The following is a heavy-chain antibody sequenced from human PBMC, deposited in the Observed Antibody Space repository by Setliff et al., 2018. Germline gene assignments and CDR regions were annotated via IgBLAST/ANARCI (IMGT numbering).Heavy chain of an antibody. CDR2: INHSGST. J-gene: IGHJ6*03. Sequence: SETLSLTCVVYGGSFSGYYWSWIRQPPGEGLEWIGEINHSGSTNYNPSLKSRVTMSVDTSKNQFSLNLTSVTAADTAVYYCARATSGWYSAYYYYMDVWGKGTTVTVSS. V-gene: IGHV4-34*01. D-gene: IGHD6-19*01. CDR3: ARATSGWYSAYYYYMDV. CDR1: GGSFSGYY.